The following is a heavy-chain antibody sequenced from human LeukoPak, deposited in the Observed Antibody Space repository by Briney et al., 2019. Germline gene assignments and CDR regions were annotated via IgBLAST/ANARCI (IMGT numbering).Heavy chain of an antibody. CDR1: GGSISSGAYD. V-gene: IGHV4-31*03. Sequence: PSQTLSRTCTVSGGSISSGAYDWNWIRQHPGKGLEWIGYIYYNGNTYYNPSLKSRVTISVDTSKNQFSLQLNSVTAADTALYYCARGCSAGSSYHSYNCGQGTLVTVSS. CDR3: ARGCSAGSSYHSYN. J-gene: IGHJ4*02. CDR2: IYYNGNT. D-gene: IGHD2-15*01.